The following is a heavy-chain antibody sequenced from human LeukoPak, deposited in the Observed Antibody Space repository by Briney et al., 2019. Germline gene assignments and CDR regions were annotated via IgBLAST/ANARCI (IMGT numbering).Heavy chain of an antibody. Sequence: SETLPLTCTVSGGSISSYYWSWIRQPPGKGLEWIGYIYYRGTINYNPPLKSRVTVSIDTSKNQFSLKLRSVTAADTAVYYCARAHYSGSGTYYNRAFDYWGQGTLVTVSS. CDR3: ARAHYSGSGTYYNRAFDY. CDR1: GGSISSYY. J-gene: IGHJ4*02. CDR2: IYYRGTI. D-gene: IGHD3-10*01. V-gene: IGHV4-59*01.